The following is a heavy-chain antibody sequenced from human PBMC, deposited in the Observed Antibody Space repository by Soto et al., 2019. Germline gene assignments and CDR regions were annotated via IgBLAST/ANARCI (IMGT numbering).Heavy chain of an antibody. Sequence: SGPTLVNPTQTLTLTCTFSGFSLNTSGVGVGWIRQPPGKALEWLALIYWDDDGWYSPSLKRRLTITKDTPKNQVVLTMTNMDPADTATYYCAHTVSLLRGTSFYFDYWGQGALVTVSS. CDR2: IYWDDDG. J-gene: IGHJ4*02. CDR3: AHTVSLLRGTSFYFDY. D-gene: IGHD3-10*01. CDR1: GFSLNTSGVG. V-gene: IGHV2-5*02.